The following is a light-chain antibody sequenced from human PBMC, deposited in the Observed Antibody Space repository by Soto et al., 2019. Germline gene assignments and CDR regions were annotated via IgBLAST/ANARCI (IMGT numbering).Light chain of an antibody. CDR2: KNN. CDR3: ATWDDSLNDYV. CDR1: SSNIGSNF. Sequence: QSVLTQPPSASGTPGQRVTISCSGSSSNIGSNFVYWYQQLPGMAPKLLIFKNNQRPSGVPDPFSGSKSGTSASLAISGLRSGDEADYYCATWDDSLNDYVFATGTKLTV. J-gene: IGLJ1*01. V-gene: IGLV1-47*01.